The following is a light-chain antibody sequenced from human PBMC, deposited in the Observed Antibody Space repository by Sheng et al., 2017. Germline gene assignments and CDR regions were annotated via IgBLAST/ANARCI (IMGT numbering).Light chain of an antibody. CDR1: QSLYDNY. CDR3: HQYNRSPLT. J-gene: IGKJ4*01. CDR2: GAS. Sequence: EVVLTQSPATLSLSPGESATLSCGASQSLYDNYLAWYQQTPGLAPRLLIYGASKRAPGIPDRFSGGGSGAHFTLTIRRLEPEDCALYYCHQYNRSPLTFGGGTKVEIK. V-gene: IGKV3D-20*01.